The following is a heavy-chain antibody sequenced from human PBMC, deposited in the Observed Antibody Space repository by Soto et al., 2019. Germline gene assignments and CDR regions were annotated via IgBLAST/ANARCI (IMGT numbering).Heavy chain of an antibody. V-gene: IGHV5-10-1*01. CDR3: ARTSMQSRGYSYGHGGMDV. J-gene: IGHJ6*02. Sequence: GGSLKISCQGSGYSFTSYWIDWVRQMPGKGLEWKGRIDPSDSYTNYSPSFQGHVTISADKSISTAYLQWSSLKASDTAMYYCARTSMQSRGYSYGHGGMDVWGQGTTVTVSS. D-gene: IGHD5-18*01. CDR1: GYSFTSYW. CDR2: IDPSDSYT.